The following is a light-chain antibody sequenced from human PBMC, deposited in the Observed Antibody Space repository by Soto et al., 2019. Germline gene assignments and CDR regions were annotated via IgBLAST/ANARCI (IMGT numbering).Light chain of an antibody. CDR3: HSYDNNRDYV. Sequence: QSVLTQPPSVSGAPGQRVTISCTGSSSNIGAGYVVHWYQQLPGAAPKLLIFSDDNRPSGVPDRFSGSNSGTSASLTITGLQPEDDAYYYCHSYDNNRDYVFGSGTKVTVL. CDR2: SDD. V-gene: IGLV1-40*01. CDR1: SSNIGAGYV. J-gene: IGLJ1*01.